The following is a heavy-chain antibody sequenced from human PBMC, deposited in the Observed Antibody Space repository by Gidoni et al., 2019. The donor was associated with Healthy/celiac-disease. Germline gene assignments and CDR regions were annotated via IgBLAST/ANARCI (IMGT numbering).Heavy chain of an antibody. J-gene: IGHJ4*02. Sequence: QVQPVQSGAEVKKPGASVKVSCNASGYSFTSYDINWVRQATGQGLEWIGWMNPNSGNTGYAQKFQGRVTMTRNTSISTAYMELSSLRSEDTAVYYCARIGCSGGSCYSGVYFDYWGQGTLVTVSS. CDR2: MNPNSGNT. CDR1: GYSFTSYD. CDR3: ARIGCSGGSCYSGVYFDY. V-gene: IGHV1-8*01. D-gene: IGHD2-15*01.